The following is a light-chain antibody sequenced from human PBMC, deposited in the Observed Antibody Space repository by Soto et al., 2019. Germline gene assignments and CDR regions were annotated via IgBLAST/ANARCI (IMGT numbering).Light chain of an antibody. Sequence: EIVLTQSPGTLSLSPGERATLSCRASQSLGASYLAWYQQKPGQAPRLLIYGASSRPTGIPDRFSGSGSGTDSTLTISRLEPEDFAMYYCHQYGSALPYTFGQGTKLEIK. V-gene: IGKV3-20*01. CDR2: GAS. CDR1: QSLGASY. J-gene: IGKJ2*01. CDR3: HQYGSALPYT.